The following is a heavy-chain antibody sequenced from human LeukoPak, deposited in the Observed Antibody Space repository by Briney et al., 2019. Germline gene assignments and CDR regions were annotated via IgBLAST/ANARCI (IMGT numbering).Heavy chain of an antibody. CDR1: GGSISSGGYY. CDR2: IYYSGST. Sequence: SRTLSLTCTVSGGSISSGGYYWSWIRQHPGKGLEWIGYIYYSGSTYYNPSLKSRVTISVDTSKNQFSLKLSSVTAADTAVYYCARDLAGDSYGMDVWGQGTTVTVSS. V-gene: IGHV4-31*03. J-gene: IGHJ6*02. CDR3: ARDLAGDSYGMDV.